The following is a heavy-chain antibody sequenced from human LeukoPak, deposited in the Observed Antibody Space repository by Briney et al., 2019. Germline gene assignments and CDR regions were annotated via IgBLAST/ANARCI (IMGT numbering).Heavy chain of an antibody. V-gene: IGHV5-51*01. J-gene: IGHJ4*02. CDR3: ARGGSYGDYAMGVLFDY. CDR2: IYPSDSDT. Sequence: GESLKISCKGSGYSFTSYWIGWVRQMPGKGLEWMGIIYPSDSDTRYSPSFQGQVTISADKSISTAYLQWSSLKASDTAMYYCARGGSYGDYAMGVLFDYWGQGTLVTVSS. CDR1: GYSFTSYW. D-gene: IGHD4-17*01.